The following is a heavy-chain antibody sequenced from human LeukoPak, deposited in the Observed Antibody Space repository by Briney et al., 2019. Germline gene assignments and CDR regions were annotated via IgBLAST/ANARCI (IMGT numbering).Heavy chain of an antibody. CDR1: GYTFTSYV. CDR2: ISAYNGNT. J-gene: IGHJ4*02. V-gene: IGHV1-18*01. CDR3: ARDLTMIVRDPYFDN. Sequence: ASVKVSCKASGYTFTSYVISWVRQAPGQGLEWMGWISAYNGNTNYAQKLQGRVTMTTDTSTSTAYMELRSLRSDDTAVYYCARDLTMIVRDPYFDNWGQGTLVTVSS. D-gene: IGHD3-22*01.